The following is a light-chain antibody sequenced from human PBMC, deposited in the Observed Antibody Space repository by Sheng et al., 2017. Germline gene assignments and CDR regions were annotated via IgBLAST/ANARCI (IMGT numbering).Light chain of an antibody. V-gene: IGLV3-21*01. CDR2: NDR. CDR1: NIGSYS. J-gene: IGLJ2*01. CDR3: QVWDSSTNHVV. Sequence: SYELTQPPSVSVAPGQTATLTCEGNNIGSYSCTGISRGQARPLVMVIHNDRDRPSGIPERFSGSNSVNTATLTITSVEAGDEADYYCQVWDSSTNHVVFGRGTTLTVL.